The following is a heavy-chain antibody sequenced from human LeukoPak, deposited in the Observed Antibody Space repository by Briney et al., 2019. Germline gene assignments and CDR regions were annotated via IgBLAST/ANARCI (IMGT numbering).Heavy chain of an antibody. CDR3: ARSVIAALYDAFDI. CDR1: GGTFSSYA. J-gene: IGHJ3*02. Sequence: GASVKVSCKASGGTFSSYAISWVRQAPGQGLEWMGIINPSGGSTSYAQKFQGRVTMTRDTSTSTVYMELSSLRSEDTAVYYCARSVIAALYDAFDIWGQGTMVTVSS. D-gene: IGHD6-6*01. CDR2: INPSGGST. V-gene: IGHV1-46*01.